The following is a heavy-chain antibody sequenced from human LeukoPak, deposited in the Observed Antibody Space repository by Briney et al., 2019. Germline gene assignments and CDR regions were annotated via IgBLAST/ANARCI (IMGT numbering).Heavy chain of an antibody. CDR1: GFTFNSYS. V-gene: IGHV3-21*01. CDR2: ISSNSSYI. CDR3: ARLDNSSRGAFDN. J-gene: IGHJ3*02. D-gene: IGHD6-6*01. Sequence: AGGSLRRSCAASGFTFNSYSMNWVRQSPGEGLEWVLYISSNSSYIYYADSVKGRFTISRDNAKNSLYLQMNSLRVEDTAVYYCARLDNSSRGAFDNWGQGTMVTVSS.